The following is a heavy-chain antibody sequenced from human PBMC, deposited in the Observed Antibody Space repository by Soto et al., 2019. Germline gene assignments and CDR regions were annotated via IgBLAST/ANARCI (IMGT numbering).Heavy chain of an antibody. Sequence: EVQLVESGGGLVQPGGSLRLSCAASGFTFSSYSMNWVRQAPGKGLEWVSYISSSSSTIYYADSVKGRFTISRDNAKNSLYLKMNRLRDEDTAVYYCARDVGSGWTYYYYYGMDVWGQGTTVTVSS. CDR3: ARDVGSGWTYYYYYGMDV. D-gene: IGHD6-19*01. CDR2: ISSSSSTI. CDR1: GFTFSSYS. J-gene: IGHJ6*02. V-gene: IGHV3-48*02.